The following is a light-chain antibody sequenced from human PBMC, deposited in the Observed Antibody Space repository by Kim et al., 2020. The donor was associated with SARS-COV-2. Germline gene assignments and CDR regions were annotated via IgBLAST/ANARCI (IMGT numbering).Light chain of an antibody. J-gene: IGKJ1*01. CDR1: QSVSSN. V-gene: IGKV3-15*01. CDR2: GAS. Sequence: VSPGERATLSCRASQSVSSNLAWYQQKPGQAPRLLIYGASTRATGIPARFSGSGSGAEFTLTISTLQSEDFAVYYCQQSYNWPWTFGQGTKVDTK. CDR3: QQSYNWPWT.